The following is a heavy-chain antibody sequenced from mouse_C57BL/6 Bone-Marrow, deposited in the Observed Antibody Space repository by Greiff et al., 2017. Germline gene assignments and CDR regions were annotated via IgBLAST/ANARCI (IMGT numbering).Heavy chain of an antibody. CDR3: ARAGFYYGSRLFAY. D-gene: IGHD1-1*01. V-gene: IGHV1-81*01. J-gene: IGHJ3*01. Sequence: VQLQQSGAELARPGASVKLSCKASGYTFTSYGISWVKQRTGQGLEWIGEIYPRSGNTYYNEKVKDKATLTADTSSSTAYMGLSSLTSEDSAVYFGARAGFYYGSRLFAYWGQGTLVTVSA. CDR1: GYTFTSYG. CDR2: IYPRSGNT.